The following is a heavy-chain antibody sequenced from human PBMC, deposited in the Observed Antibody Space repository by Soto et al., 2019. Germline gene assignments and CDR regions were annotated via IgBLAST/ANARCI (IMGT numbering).Heavy chain of an antibody. V-gene: IGHV1-8*01. J-gene: IGHJ6*02. CDR1: GYTFTSYY. CDR2: MNPNSGNT. CDR3: ARASTGGWLDYYYYGMDV. D-gene: IGHD6-19*01. Sequence: ASVKVSCKSSGYTFTSYYINWVRQATGQGLEWMGWMNPNSGNTGYAQKFQGRVTMTRNTSISTAYMELSSLRSEDTAVYYCARASTGGWLDYYYYGMDVWGQGTTVTVSS.